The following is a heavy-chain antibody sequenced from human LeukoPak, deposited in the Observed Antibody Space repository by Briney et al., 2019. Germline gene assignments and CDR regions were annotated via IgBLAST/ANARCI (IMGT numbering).Heavy chain of an antibody. V-gene: IGHV1-46*01. J-gene: IGHJ4*02. CDR2: MNPSSVST. Sequence: ASVKVSCKASGYTFTNFYIHWMRQAPGQGLEWMGIMNPSSVSTSYAQKFQGRVTMTRDKSTSTVYMELRGLRFEDTAMYYCARDLNSYGYSYDSWGQGTLVTVSS. CDR3: ARDLNSYGYSYDS. CDR1: GYTFTNFY. D-gene: IGHD5-18*01.